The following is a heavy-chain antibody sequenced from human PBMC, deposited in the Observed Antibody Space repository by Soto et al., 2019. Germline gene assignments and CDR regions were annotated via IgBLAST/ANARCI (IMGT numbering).Heavy chain of an antibody. CDR3: AREVVAGTFYVFDI. CDR1: GFTFSSYA. V-gene: IGHV3-64*01. J-gene: IGHJ3*02. CDR2: ISSNGGST. D-gene: IGHD6-19*01. Sequence: PGGSLRLSCAASGFTFSSYAMHWVRQAPGKGLEYVSAISSNGGSTYYANSVKGRFTISRDNSKNTLYLQMGSLRAEDMAVYYCAREVVAGTFYVFDIWGQGTMVTVSS.